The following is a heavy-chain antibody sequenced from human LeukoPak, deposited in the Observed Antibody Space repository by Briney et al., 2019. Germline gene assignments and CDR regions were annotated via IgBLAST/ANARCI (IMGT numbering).Heavy chain of an antibody. V-gene: IGHV3-48*04. CDR2: ISSSSSTI. Sequence: GGSLRLSWAASGFTFSSYSMNWVRQAPGEGLEWVSYISSSSSTIYYADSVTGRFTISRDNAKNSLYLQMNSLRAEDTAVYYCATHPRDGYCSGGSCYSVDYWGQGTLVTVSS. CDR1: GFTFSSYS. CDR3: ATHPRDGYCSGGSCYSVDY. D-gene: IGHD2-15*01. J-gene: IGHJ4*02.